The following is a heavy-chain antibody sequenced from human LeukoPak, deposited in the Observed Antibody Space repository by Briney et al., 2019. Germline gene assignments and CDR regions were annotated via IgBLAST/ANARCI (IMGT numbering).Heavy chain of an antibody. J-gene: IGHJ4*02. V-gene: IGHV4-4*07. Sequence: SETLSPTCTVSGGSISSYYWSWIRQPAGKGLEWIGRIYTSGSTNYNPSLKSRVTMSVDTSKNQFSLKLSSVTAADTAVYYCARERVYYGSGSYSYYFDYWGQGTLVTVSS. CDR1: GGSISSYY. D-gene: IGHD3-10*01. CDR2: IYTSGST. CDR3: ARERVYYGSGSYSYYFDY.